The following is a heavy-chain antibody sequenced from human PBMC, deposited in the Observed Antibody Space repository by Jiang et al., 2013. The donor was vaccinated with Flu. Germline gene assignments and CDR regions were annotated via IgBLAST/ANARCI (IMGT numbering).Heavy chain of an antibody. CDR1: GFSLNTTGVG. J-gene: IGHJ6*02. CDR2: IYWDDDT. Sequence: KPTQTLTLTCTCSGFSLNTTGVGVAWIRQPPRKALEWLALIYWDDDTRYSPSLKTRLTVSKDTKNQVVLTMTNVNPADTATYYCAHRGLEFRGARYFYYGLDVWGQGTTVTVS. V-gene: IGHV2-5*02. D-gene: IGHD3-10*01. CDR3: AHRGLEFRGARYFYYGLDV.